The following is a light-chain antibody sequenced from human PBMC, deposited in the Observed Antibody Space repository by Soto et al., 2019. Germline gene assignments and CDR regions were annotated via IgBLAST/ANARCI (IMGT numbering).Light chain of an antibody. CDR1: SSHIGSNT. V-gene: IGLV1-44*01. CDR2: SNN. J-gene: IGLJ2*01. Sequence: QSVLTQPPSASGTPGQRVTISCSGSSSHIGSNTVNWYQQLPGTAPKLLIYSNNQRPSGVPDRFSGSKSGTSASLAISGLQSEDEADYYCAAWDDSLNAVVFGGGTQLTVL. CDR3: AAWDDSLNAVV.